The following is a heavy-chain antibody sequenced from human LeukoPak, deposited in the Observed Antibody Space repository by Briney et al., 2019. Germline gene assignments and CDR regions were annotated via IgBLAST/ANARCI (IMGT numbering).Heavy chain of an antibody. V-gene: IGHV3-21*01. D-gene: IGHD1-1*01. CDR3: ARAPTKTYYFDY. CDR1: GFTFSSYS. Sequence: PGGSLRLSCAASGFTFSSYSMNWVRQAPGKGLEWVSSISSSSSYIYYADSVKGRFTISRDNAKNSLYLQMNSLRAEDTAVYYYARAPTKTYYFDYWGQGTLVTVSS. CDR2: ISSSSSYI. J-gene: IGHJ4*02.